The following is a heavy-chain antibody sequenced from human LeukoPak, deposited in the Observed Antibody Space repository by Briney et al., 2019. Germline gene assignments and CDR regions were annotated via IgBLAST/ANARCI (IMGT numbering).Heavy chain of an antibody. Sequence: SETLSLTCTVSGDSINSGLYSWGWIRQPPGEGLEWIGNIFHNGDTYYNPSLRSRVTISVDTSENQFSLNLRSVTAADTAVYFCARASYGANADYWGQGTLVTVSS. V-gene: IGHV4-39*07. D-gene: IGHD4-23*01. CDR2: IFHNGDT. CDR1: GDSINSGLYS. J-gene: IGHJ4*02. CDR3: ARASYGANADY.